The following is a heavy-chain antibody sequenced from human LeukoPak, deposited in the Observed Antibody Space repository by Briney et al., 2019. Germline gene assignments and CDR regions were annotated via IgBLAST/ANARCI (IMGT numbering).Heavy chain of an antibody. J-gene: IGHJ4*02. CDR1: GFTFSSYG. D-gene: IGHD5-18*01. CDR2: ISYDGSNK. V-gene: IGHV3-30*18. CDR3: AKDLQNTAMVLDY. Sequence: GGSLRLSCAASGFTFSSYGMHWVRQAPGKGLEWVAVISYDGSNKYYADSVKGRFTISRDNSKNTLYLQMNSLRAEDTAVYYYAKDLQNTAMVLDYWGQGTLVTVSS.